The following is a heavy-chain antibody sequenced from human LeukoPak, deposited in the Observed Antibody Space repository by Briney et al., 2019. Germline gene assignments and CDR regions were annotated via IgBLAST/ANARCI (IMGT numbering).Heavy chain of an antibody. V-gene: IGHV4-4*07. CDR3: ARDRGSSGYYDY. J-gene: IGHJ4*02. D-gene: IGHD3-22*01. Sequence: SETPSLTCTVSGGSISSYYWSWTRQPAGKGLEWIGRIYTSGSTNYNPSLKSRVTMSVDTSKNQFSLKLSSVTAADTAVYYCARDRGSSGYYDYWGQGTLVTVSS. CDR1: GGSISSYY. CDR2: IYTSGST.